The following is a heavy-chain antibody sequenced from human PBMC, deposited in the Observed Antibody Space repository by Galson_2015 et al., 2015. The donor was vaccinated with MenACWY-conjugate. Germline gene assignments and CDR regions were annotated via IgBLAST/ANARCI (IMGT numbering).Heavy chain of an antibody. V-gene: IGHV3-7*03. J-gene: IGHJ5*02. CDR3: ARDLGFYCSHNDSYSRS. Sequence: SLRLSCAASGFTFNNYWMSWVRQVPGKGPEWVANIKKDGSEEYYVDAVRGRFTIASDTVKCSLFLKMKSLKHEDKAVYYCARDLGFYCSHNDSYSRSWAQGALVPVSS. CDR1: GFTFNNYW. CDR2: IKKDGSEE. D-gene: IGHD2-15*01.